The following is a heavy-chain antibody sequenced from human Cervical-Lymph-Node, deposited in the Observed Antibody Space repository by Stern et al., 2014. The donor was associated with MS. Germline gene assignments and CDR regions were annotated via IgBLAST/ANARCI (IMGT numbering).Heavy chain of an antibody. CDR2: IHHGDYDA. Sequence: EVQLVESGAVVKEPGEFLKISCQTSGYSFTNYWIGWVRQGPGQGLAWMGIIHHGDYDAKSSPSFLGQVAISADKPTTTAYVQWSSLEASDTATYYCARRAGYCSRTNCYAYWYFDVWGRGTLVTVTS. CDR3: ARRAGYCSRTNCYAYWYFDV. J-gene: IGHJ2*01. CDR1: GYSFTNYW. D-gene: IGHD2-2*01. V-gene: IGHV5-51*01.